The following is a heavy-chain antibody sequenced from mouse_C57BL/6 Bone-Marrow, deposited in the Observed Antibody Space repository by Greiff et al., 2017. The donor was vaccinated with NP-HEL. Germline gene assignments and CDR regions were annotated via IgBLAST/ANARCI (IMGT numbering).Heavy chain of an antibody. CDR1: GFTFSSYG. V-gene: IGHV5-6*01. Sequence: EVQRVESGGDLVKPGGSLKLSCAASGFTFSSYGMSWVRQTPDKRLEWVATISSGGSYTYYPDSVKGPFTISRDNAKNTLYLQMSSLKSEDTAMYYCASGGLRPHYYAMDYWGQGTSVTVSS. CDR2: ISSGGSYT. CDR3: ASGGLRPHYYAMDY. J-gene: IGHJ4*01. D-gene: IGHD2-4*01.